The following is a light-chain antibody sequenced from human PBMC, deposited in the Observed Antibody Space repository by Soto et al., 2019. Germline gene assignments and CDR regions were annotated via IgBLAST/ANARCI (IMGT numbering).Light chain of an antibody. J-gene: IGLJ1*01. CDR2: DVS. V-gene: IGLV2-14*01. Sequence: QSVLTQPASVSGSPGQSITISCTGTSSDVGGYNYVSWYQQYPGKAPKVMIYDVSNRPSGVSNRFSGSKSGNTASPTISGLQAEDEADYYCSSYTSSSTYVFGSGTKVTVL. CDR1: SSDVGGYNY. CDR3: SSYTSSSTYV.